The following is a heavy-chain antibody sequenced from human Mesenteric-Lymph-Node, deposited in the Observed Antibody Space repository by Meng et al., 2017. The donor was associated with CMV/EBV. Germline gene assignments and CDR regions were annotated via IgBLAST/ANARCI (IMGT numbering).Heavy chain of an antibody. CDR1: GFTFNIYW. Sequence: GESLKISCAASGFTFNIYWMNWVRQAPGKGLEWVANIKQDGSEKYHVDSVKGRFTISRDNAKNSLYLQMNSLRAEDTAVYYCARKETRITIFGVVIRDYWGRGTLVTVSS. CDR2: IKQDGSEK. V-gene: IGHV3-7*01. J-gene: IGHJ4*02. CDR3: ARKETRITIFGVVIRDY. D-gene: IGHD3-3*01.